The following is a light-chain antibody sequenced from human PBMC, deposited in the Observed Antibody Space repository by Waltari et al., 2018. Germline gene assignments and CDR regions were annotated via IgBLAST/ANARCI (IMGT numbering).Light chain of an antibody. Sequence: ELVLTQSPATLSLSPGERATLSCRASQSISNYLAWYQQKRGQAPRLLLYDTSNRATGIPARFSGSGSGTEFTLTISSLEPEDFPVYYCHQRSDWGTFGGGTKVEI. J-gene: IGKJ4*01. CDR3: HQRSDWGT. CDR2: DTS. V-gene: IGKV3-11*01. CDR1: QSISNY.